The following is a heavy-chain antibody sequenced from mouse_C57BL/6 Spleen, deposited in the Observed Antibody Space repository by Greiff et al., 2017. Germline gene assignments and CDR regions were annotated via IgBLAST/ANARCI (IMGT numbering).Heavy chain of an antibody. CDR2: INPNNGGT. Sequence: EVQLQQSGPELVKPGASVKISCKASGYTFTDYYMNWVKQSHGKSLEWIGDINPNNGGTSYNQKFKGKATLTVDKSSSTAYMELRSLTSEDSAVYYCAREGIYYYGSSYGYWGQGTTLTVSS. D-gene: IGHD1-1*01. CDR1: GYTFTDYY. V-gene: IGHV1-26*01. J-gene: IGHJ2*01. CDR3: AREGIYYYGSSYGY.